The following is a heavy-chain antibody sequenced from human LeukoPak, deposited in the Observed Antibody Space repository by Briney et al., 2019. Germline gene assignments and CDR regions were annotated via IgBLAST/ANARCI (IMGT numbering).Heavy chain of an antibody. CDR3: ARGPGIAAAGSLDYDY. D-gene: IGHD6-13*01. Sequence: PSETLSLTCTVSGGSISSYYWSWIRQPPGKGLEWIGYIYYSGSTNYNPSLKSRVTISVDTSKNQFSLKLSSVTAADTAVYYCARGPGIAAAGSLDYDYWGQGTLVTVSS. V-gene: IGHV4-59*01. J-gene: IGHJ4*02. CDR2: IYYSGST. CDR1: GGSISSYY.